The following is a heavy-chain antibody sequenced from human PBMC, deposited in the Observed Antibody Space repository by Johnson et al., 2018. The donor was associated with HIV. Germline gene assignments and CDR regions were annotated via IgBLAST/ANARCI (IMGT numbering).Heavy chain of an antibody. V-gene: IGHV3-30-3*01. CDR1: GFTFSSYW. CDR3: ARVKGAFDI. J-gene: IGHJ3*02. CDR2: ISYDGSNK. Sequence: QVQLVESGGGVVQPGGSLRLSCAASGFTFSSYWMHWVRQAPGKGLEWVAVISYDGSNKYYADSVKGRFTISRDNSKNTLYLQMNSLRAEDTAVYYCARVKGAFDIWGQGTMVTVSS.